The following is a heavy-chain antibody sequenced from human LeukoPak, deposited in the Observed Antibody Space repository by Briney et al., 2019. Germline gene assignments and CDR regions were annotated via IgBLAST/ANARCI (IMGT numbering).Heavy chain of an antibody. CDR1: GFNFEDYT. J-gene: IGHJ4*02. CDR3: TKGSNAWPSLFDY. V-gene: IGHV3-43*01. Sequence: GGSLRLSCAASGFNFEDYTMHWVRQTPGKGLEWVSLINWDGGSTYYADSVKGRFAISRDNNKNSLYLQMTSLRTEDTALYYCTKGSNAWPSLFDYWGQGTLVTVSS. CDR2: INWDGGST. D-gene: IGHD2-2*01.